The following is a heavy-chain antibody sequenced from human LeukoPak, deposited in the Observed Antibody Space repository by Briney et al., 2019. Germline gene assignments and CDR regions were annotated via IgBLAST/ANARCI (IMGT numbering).Heavy chain of an antibody. CDR2: INHSGST. V-gene: IGHV4-34*01. J-gene: IGHJ4*02. CDR1: GGSFSGYY. CDR3: ASATMGGTYYFDY. D-gene: IGHD6-19*01. Sequence: SETLSLTCAVYGGSFSGYYWSWIRQPPGKGLEWIGEINHSGSTNYNPSLKSRVTISVDTSKNQFSLKLSSVTAADTAVYYCASATMGGTYYFDYWGQGTLVTVSS.